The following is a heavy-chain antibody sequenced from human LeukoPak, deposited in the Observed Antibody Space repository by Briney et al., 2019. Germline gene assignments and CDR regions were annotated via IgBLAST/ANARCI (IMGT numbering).Heavy chain of an antibody. CDR1: GGSFSGYY. CDR3: ARGRARYSSGWDY. J-gene: IGHJ4*02. V-gene: IGHV4-34*01. CDR2: INHSGST. Sequence: SETLSLTCAVYGGSFSGYYWSWIRQPPEKGLEWIGEINHSGSTNYNPSLKSRVTISVDTSKNQFSLKLSSVTAADTAAYYCARGRARYSSGWDYWDQGTLVTVSS. D-gene: IGHD6-19*01.